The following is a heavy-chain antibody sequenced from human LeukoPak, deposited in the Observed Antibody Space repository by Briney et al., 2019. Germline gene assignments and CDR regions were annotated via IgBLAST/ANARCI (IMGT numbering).Heavy chain of an antibody. Sequence: GGSLRLSCAASGFTFSSYGMHWVRQAPGKGLEWVANTKQDGSEKYYVDSVKGRFTISRDNAKNSLYLQMNSLRAEDTAVYYCAREERDSVDYWGQGTLVTVSS. CDR2: TKQDGSEK. CDR3: AREERDSVDY. V-gene: IGHV3-7*05. CDR1: GFTFSSYG. J-gene: IGHJ4*02. D-gene: IGHD3-22*01.